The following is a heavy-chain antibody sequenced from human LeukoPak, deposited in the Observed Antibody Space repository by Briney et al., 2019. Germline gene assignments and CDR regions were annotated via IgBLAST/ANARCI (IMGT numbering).Heavy chain of an antibody. CDR2: IRYDGSNK. D-gene: IGHD6-13*01. Sequence: PGGSLRLSCAASGFTFSSYGMHWVRQAPGKGLGWVAFIRYDGSNKYYADSVKGRFTISRDNSKNTLYLQMNSLRAEDTAVYYCARDPLSSSSYDYWGQGTLVTVSS. J-gene: IGHJ4*02. CDR3: ARDPLSSSSYDY. CDR1: GFTFSSYG. V-gene: IGHV3-30*02.